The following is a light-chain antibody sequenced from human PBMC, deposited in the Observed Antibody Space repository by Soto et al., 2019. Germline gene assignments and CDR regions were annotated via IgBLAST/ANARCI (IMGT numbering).Light chain of an antibody. J-gene: IGKJ5*01. CDR2: DAL. CDR1: QSVSSY. V-gene: IGKV3-11*01. CDR3: QQRTAWPMT. Sequence: EIVLPQSPATLSLSPGERATLSCRASQSVSSYLAWYQQRPGQAPRLLIYDALNRATGIPARFSGSGAGTYFTLTISSLEAEDFAVYYCQQRTAWPMTFGQGTRLEIK.